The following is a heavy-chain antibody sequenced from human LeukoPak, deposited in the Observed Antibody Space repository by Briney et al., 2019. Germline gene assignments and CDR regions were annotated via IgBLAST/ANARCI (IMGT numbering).Heavy chain of an antibody. V-gene: IGHV3-7*01. CDR3: ARHQAFAGFEYFDY. CDR2: IKQDGSEK. D-gene: IGHD3-16*01. CDR1: GFTFSSYW. J-gene: IGHJ4*02. Sequence: PGGSLRLSCAASGFTFSSYWMSWVRQAPGKGLEWVANIKQDGSEKYYVDSVKRRFTISRDNAKNSLYLQMNSLRAEDTAVYYCARHQAFAGFEYFDYWGQGTRVTVSS.